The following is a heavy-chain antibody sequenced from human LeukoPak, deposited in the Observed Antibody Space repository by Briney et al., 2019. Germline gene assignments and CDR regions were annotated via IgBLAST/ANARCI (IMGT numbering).Heavy chain of an antibody. D-gene: IGHD4-17*01. CDR3: ARAGRLYYDEREWEY. V-gene: IGHV4-59*01. J-gene: IGHJ4*02. CDR1: GGSISSYY. CDR2: IYYSGST. Sequence: PSETLSLTCAVSGGSISSYYWSWIRQPPGKGLEWIGYIYYSGSTNYNPSLKSRVTISVDTSKNQFSLKLSSVTATDTAVYYCARAGRLYYDEREWEYWGQGTLVTVSS.